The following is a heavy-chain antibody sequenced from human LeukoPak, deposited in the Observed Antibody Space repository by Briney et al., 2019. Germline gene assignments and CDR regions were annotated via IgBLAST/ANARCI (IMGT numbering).Heavy chain of an antibody. CDR1: GFIVSSNY. CDR3: AKDQGGSYTPFDY. CDR2: IYSGGST. D-gene: IGHD1-26*01. Sequence: GGSLRPSCAASGFIVSSNYMSWVRQAPGKGLEWVSVIYSGGSTFYADSVKGRFTISRDNSKNTVYMQMNSLRAEDTAVYYCAKDQGGSYTPFDYWGQGTLVTVSS. J-gene: IGHJ4*02. V-gene: IGHV3-53*01.